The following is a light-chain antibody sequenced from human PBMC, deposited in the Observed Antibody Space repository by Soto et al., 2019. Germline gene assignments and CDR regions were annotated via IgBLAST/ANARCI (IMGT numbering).Light chain of an antibody. V-gene: IGKV1-33*01. CDR2: DAS. CDR1: QDISNS. Sequence: DIQMTQSPSSLSASVGDRVTITCQASQDISNSVNWYQQKPGKAPKLLIFDASTVETVVPSRFSGGGSGTYFTFTINSLQPEDIAAYYCQHYADLPLTFGGGTKVEIK. J-gene: IGKJ4*01. CDR3: QHYADLPLT.